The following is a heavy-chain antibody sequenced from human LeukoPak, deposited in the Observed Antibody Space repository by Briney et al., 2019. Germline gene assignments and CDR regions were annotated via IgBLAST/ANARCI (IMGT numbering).Heavy chain of an antibody. CDR2: ISSSGSTI. V-gene: IGHV3-48*03. CDR3: ARGFPHFDY. CDR1: GFTFSSYE. J-gene: IGHJ4*02. Sequence: GGSLRLSCAASGFTFSSYEMNWVRQAPGKGLEWVSYISSSGSTIYYVDSVKCRFTISRDNGKDSLYLQMNSLRAEDTAVYYCARGFPHFDYWGQGTLVTVSS.